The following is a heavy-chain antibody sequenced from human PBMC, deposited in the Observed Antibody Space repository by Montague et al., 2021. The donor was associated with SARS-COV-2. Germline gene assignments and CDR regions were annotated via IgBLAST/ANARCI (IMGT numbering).Heavy chain of an antibody. CDR2: IYHSGST. CDR3: ARTGYSSGWYSFDY. CDR1: GGSISSINW. V-gene: IGHV4-4*02. Sequence: SETLSLTCVVSGGSISSINWWSWVRQPPGKGLEWIGEIYHSGSTYYNSSLKRRVIISVDKSKNQFSLKLCSVTAADTAVYYCARTGYSSGWYSFDYWGQGTLVTVSS. J-gene: IGHJ4*02. D-gene: IGHD6-19*01.